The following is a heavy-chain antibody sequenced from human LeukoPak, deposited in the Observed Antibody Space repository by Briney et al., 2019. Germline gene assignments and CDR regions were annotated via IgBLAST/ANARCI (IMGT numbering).Heavy chain of an antibody. CDR3: ARVPMELLWFGELLN. CDR1: GFTVSSNY. J-gene: IGHJ4*02. V-gene: IGHV3-66*01. CDR2: IYSGGST. Sequence: GGSLRLSCAASGFTVSSNYMSWVRQAPGKGLEWVSVIYSGGSTYYADSVKGRFTISRDNSKNTLYLQMNSLRAEDTAVYYCARVPMELLWFGELLNWGQGTLVTVSS. D-gene: IGHD3-10*01.